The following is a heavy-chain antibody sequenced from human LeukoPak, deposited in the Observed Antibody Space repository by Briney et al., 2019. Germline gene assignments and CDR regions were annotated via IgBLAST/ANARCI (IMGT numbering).Heavy chain of an antibody. V-gene: IGHV1-18*01. J-gene: IGHJ4*02. CDR2: ISAYNGNT. D-gene: IGHD3-10*01. CDR3: ATVLLRVRGWHHIDY. CDR1: GYTFTSYG. Sequence: ASVKVSCKASGYTFTSYGISWVRQAPGQGLEWMGWISAYNGNTNYAQKLQGRVTMTTDTSTSTAYMELSSLRSEDTAVYYCATVLLRVRGWHHIDYWGQGTLVTVSS.